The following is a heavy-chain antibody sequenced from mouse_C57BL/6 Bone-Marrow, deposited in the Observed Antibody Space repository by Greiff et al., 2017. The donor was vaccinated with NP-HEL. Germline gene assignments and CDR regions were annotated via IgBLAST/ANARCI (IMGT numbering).Heavy chain of an antibody. CDR1: GYAFSSYW. CDR2: IYPGDGDT. V-gene: IGHV1-80*01. Sequence: QVQLKQSGSELVKPGASVKISCKASGYAFSSYWMNWVKQRPGKGLEWIGQIYPGDGDTNYNGKFKGKATLTADKSSSTAYMQLRSLTSEDSAVYFCARSGGYYGSLFDYWGQGTTLTVSS. D-gene: IGHD1-1*01. CDR3: ARSGGYYGSLFDY. J-gene: IGHJ2*01.